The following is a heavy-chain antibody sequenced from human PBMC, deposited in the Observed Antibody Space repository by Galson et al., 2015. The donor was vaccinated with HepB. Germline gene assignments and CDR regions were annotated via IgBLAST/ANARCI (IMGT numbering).Heavy chain of an antibody. CDR1: GFTFSDYG. Sequence: SLRLSCAASGFTFSDYGMNWVRQAPGKGLEWLSYIGTRGITRYYADSVRGRLTISRDNAKNSLYLQMYSPTDEDTAVYYCARDRKYCTNGVCFYWFAPWCQGSQGTVYS. J-gene: IGHJ5*02. CDR3: ARDRKYCTNGVCFYWFAP. CDR2: IGTRGITR. V-gene: IGHV3-48*02. D-gene: IGHD2-8*01.